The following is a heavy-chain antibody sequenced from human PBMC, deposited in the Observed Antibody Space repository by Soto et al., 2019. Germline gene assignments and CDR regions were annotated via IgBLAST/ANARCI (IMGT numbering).Heavy chain of an antibody. CDR2: INHSGST. CDR1: GGSFSGYY. CDR3: ARRRYYYDSRPGSFDI. D-gene: IGHD3-22*01. Sequence: SETLSLTCAVYGGSFSGYYWSWIRQPPGKGLEWIGEINHSGSTNYNPSLKSRVTISVDTSKNQFSLKLSSVTAADTAVYYCARRRYYYDSRPGSFDIWGQGTMVTVSS. J-gene: IGHJ3*02. V-gene: IGHV4-34*01.